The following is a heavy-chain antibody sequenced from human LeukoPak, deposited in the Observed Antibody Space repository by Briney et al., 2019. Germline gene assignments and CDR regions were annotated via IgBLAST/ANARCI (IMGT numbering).Heavy chain of an antibody. CDR1: GYSFTSYW. V-gene: IGHV5-51*01. CDR2: IYPGDSDT. J-gene: IGHJ4*02. Sequence: GESLKISCKGSGYSFTSYWIGWVRQMPGKGLEWMGIIYPGDSDTRYSPSFQGQVTISADKSISTAYLQWSSLKASDTAMYYCARQNSREWWGPRYYFDYWGQGTLVTVSS. CDR3: ARQNSREWWGPRYYFDY. D-gene: IGHD2-8*01.